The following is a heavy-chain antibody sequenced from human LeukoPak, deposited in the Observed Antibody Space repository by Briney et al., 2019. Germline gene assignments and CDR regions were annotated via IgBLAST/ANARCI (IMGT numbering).Heavy chain of an antibody. CDR3: VKDSTHFRVWDSYDTTGLNY. CDR1: GFTFSSYG. CDR2: IRYDESNK. D-gene: IGHD3-22*01. V-gene: IGHV3-30*02. J-gene: IGHJ4*02. Sequence: PGGSLRLSCAASGFTFSSYGMHWVRQAPGKGLEWVAFIRYDESNKYYADSVKGRFTVSRDNSKNTLYMQMNSLRAEDTAVYYCVKDSTHFRVWDSYDTTGLNYWGQGTLVTVSS.